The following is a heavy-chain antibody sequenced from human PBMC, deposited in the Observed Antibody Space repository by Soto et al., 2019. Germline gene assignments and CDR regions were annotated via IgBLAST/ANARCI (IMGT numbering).Heavy chain of an antibody. Sequence: QVQLVESGGGVVQPGRSLRLSCAVSGFTFNNYGMYWVRQAPGKGREWVSVISYDGSNKYYADSVKGRFTISRDNSKNTLYLQMNSLRDEDTAVYYCEKDGSWVTLSFAFDIWGQGTMVTVSS. CDR3: EKDGSWVTLSFAFDI. J-gene: IGHJ3*02. CDR1: GFTFNNYG. V-gene: IGHV3-30*18. CDR2: ISYDGSNK. D-gene: IGHD2-21*02.